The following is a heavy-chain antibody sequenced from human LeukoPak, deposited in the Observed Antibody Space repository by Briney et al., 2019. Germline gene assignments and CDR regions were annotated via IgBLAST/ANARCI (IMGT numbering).Heavy chain of an antibody. D-gene: IGHD4-11*01. J-gene: IGHJ4*02. CDR1: GGTFSSYA. CDR3: ARETLMTTVTSYYFDY. CDR2: IIPILGIA. Sequence: EASVKVSCKASGGTFSSYAISWVRQAPGQGLEWMGRIIPILGIANYAQKFQGRVTITADKSTSTAYMELSSLRSEDTAVYYCARETLMTTVTSYYFDYWGQGTLVTVSS. V-gene: IGHV1-69*04.